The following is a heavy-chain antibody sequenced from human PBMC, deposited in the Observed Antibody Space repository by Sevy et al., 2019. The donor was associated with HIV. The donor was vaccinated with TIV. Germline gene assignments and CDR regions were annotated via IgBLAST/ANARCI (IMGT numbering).Heavy chain of an antibody. Sequence: ASVKVSCKASGGTFSSYAISWVRQAPGQGLEWMGGIIPIFGTANYAQTFQGRVTITADESTSTAYSELSSLRSEDTAVYYWARGLRVVVPAAADDYYYYYGMDVWGQGTTVTVSS. J-gene: IGHJ6*02. CDR2: IIPIFGTA. CDR3: ARGLRVVVPAAADDYYYYYGMDV. V-gene: IGHV1-69*13. CDR1: GGTFSSYA. D-gene: IGHD2-2*01.